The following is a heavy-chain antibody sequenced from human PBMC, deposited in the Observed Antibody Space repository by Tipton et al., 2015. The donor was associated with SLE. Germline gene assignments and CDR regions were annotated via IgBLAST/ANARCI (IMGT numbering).Heavy chain of an antibody. V-gene: IGHV4-59*01. D-gene: IGHD6-6*01. CDR2: IYYSGST. J-gene: IGHJ3*02. Sequence: TLSLTCTVSVGSISSYYWSWIRQPPGKRLKWIGYIYYSGSTNYNPSLKSRVTISVDTSKNQFSLKVSSVSAADTAVYYCARLQLGDAFDIRGQGTMVTVSS. CDR1: VGSISSYY. CDR3: ARLQLGDAFDI.